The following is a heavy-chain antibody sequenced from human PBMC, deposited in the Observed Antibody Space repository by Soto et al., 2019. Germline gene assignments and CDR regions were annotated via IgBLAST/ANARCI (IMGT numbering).Heavy chain of an antibody. J-gene: IGHJ6*03. CDR2: IYYSGST. CDR3: ARHYCSGGSCYLDYYYYMDV. D-gene: IGHD2-15*01. V-gene: IGHV4-59*01. Sequence: SETLSLTCTVSGGPIRSYYWSWIRQPPGKGLEWIGYIYYSGSTNYNPSLKSRVTISVDTSRNQFSLKVSSVTAADTAVYYCARHYCSGGSCYLDYYYYMDVWGKGTTVTVSS. CDR1: GGPIRSYY.